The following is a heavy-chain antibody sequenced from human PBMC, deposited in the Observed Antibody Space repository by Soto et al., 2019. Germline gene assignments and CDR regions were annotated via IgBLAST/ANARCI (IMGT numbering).Heavy chain of an antibody. CDR2: IIPIFGTA. Sequence: QVQLVQSGAEVKKPGTSVKVSCKASGGTFSSYAISWVRQAPGQGLEWMGGIIPIFGTANYAQKFQGRVTITADESTSTAYIELSSLRSEDTAVYYCARGAPRITIFGVVMSWFDPWGQGTLVTVSS. CDR1: GGTFSSYA. CDR3: ARGAPRITIFGVVMSWFDP. J-gene: IGHJ5*02. V-gene: IGHV1-69*01. D-gene: IGHD3-3*01.